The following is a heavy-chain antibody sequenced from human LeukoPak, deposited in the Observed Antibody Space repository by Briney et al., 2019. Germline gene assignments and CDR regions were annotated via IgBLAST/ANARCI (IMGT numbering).Heavy chain of an antibody. D-gene: IGHD2-15*01. J-gene: IGHJ5*02. CDR1: VFTVSSNY. V-gene: IGHV3-53*01. CDR3: ARKDIVTGGWFDP. Sequence: GGSLRLSCAASVFTVSSNYMSWVRQAPGKGLEWVSVIYSGGSTYYADSVKGRFTISRDNSKNTLYLQMNSLRAEDTAVYYCARKDIVTGGWFDPWGQGTLVTVSS. CDR2: IYSGGST.